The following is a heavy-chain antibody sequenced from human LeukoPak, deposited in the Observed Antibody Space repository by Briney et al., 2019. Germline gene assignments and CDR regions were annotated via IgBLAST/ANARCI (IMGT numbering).Heavy chain of an antibody. Sequence: QPGRSLRLSCAAAGFTSSNYGMDWVRQAPGKGLEWLAFIWYDGSNKYYADSVKGRFTISRDNSKNTLYLHMDSLRVEDAAVYYCARDGLGYCSSASCFTGVFDYWGQGTVVTVSS. CDR2: IWYDGSNK. D-gene: IGHD2-2*02. V-gene: IGHV3-33*01. CDR1: GFTSSNYG. J-gene: IGHJ4*02. CDR3: ARDGLGYCSSASCFTGVFDY.